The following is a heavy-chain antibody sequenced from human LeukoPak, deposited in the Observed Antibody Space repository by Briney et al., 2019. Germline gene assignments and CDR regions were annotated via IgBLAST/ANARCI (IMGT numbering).Heavy chain of an antibody. J-gene: IGHJ4*02. V-gene: IGHV3-9*03. CDR1: GFTVSSNS. Sequence: GGSLRLSCTVSGFTVSSNSMSWVRQAPGKGLEWVSGISWNSGSIGYTDSVKGRFTISRDNAKNSLYLQMNSLRAEDMALYYCAKATRMYGSSWYYFDYWGQGTLVTVSS. D-gene: IGHD6-13*01. CDR2: ISWNSGSI. CDR3: AKATRMYGSSWYYFDY.